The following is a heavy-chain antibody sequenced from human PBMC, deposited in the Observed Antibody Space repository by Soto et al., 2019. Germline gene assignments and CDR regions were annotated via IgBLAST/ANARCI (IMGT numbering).Heavy chain of an antibody. V-gene: IGHV4-39*01. CDR1: GDSVSSYNYY. J-gene: IGHJ5*02. CDR3: ARHPSDFWFDP. Sequence: SETLSLTCSVSGDSVSSYNYYWSWIRQSPGKGLEWIGYIYSSGSTYYNPSLKSRVTVSVDTSKNQFSLKLSSVTAADTAVYYCARHPSDFWFDPWGQGTLVTVSS. CDR2: IYSSGST. D-gene: IGHD2-21*02.